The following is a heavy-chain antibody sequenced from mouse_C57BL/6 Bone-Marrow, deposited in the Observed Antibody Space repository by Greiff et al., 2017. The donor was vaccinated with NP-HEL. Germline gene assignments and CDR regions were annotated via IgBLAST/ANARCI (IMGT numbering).Heavy chain of an antibody. J-gene: IGHJ2*01. Sequence: EVQLQQSGPELVKPGASVKIPCKASGYTFTDYNMDWVKQSHGKSLEWIGDINPNNGGTIYNQKFKGKATLTVDKSSSTAYMELRSLTSEDTAVYYWARRTAVRSYFDYWGQGTTLTVSS. CDR1: GYTFTDYN. V-gene: IGHV1-18*01. CDR2: INPNNGGT. CDR3: ARRTAVRSYFDY. D-gene: IGHD1-1*01.